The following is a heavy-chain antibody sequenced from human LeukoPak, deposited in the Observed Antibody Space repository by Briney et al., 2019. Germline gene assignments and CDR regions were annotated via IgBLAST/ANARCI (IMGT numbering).Heavy chain of an antibody. V-gene: IGHV4-34*01. CDR3: ARVASIVVVPAAILDPGDYYGMDV. J-gene: IGHJ6*02. CDR1: GGSFSGYY. CDR2: INHSGST. Sequence: SETLSLTCAVYGGSFSGYYWNWIRQPPGKGLEWIGEINHSGSTNYNPSLKSRVTISVDTSKNQFSLKLSSVTAADTAVYYCARVASIVVVPAAILDPGDYYGMDVWGQGTTVTVSS. D-gene: IGHD2-2*02.